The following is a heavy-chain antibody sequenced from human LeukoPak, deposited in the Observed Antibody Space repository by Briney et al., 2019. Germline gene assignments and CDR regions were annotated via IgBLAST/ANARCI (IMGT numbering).Heavy chain of an antibody. J-gene: IGHJ3*02. Sequence: GGSLRLSCAASGFTFSSYWMHWVRQVPGKGLVWVSRIGTDGSGTTYADYVKGRFSISRDNARNTLSLKMNSLRAEDTAVYYCARDKHGGNSNAFDIWGQGTLVTVSS. CDR3: ARDKHGGNSNAFDI. CDR1: GFTFSSYW. V-gene: IGHV3-74*01. CDR2: IGTDGSGT. D-gene: IGHD4-23*01.